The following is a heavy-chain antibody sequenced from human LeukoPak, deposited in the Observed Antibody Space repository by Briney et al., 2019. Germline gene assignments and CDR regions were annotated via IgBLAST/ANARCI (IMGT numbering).Heavy chain of an antibody. CDR3: ARHPAPTGRFDP. CDR2: IIPIFGTA. CDR1: GYTFTSYA. J-gene: IGHJ5*02. Sequence: SVKVSCKASGYTFTSYAISWVRQAPGQGLEWMGRIIPIFGTANYAQKFQGRVTITTDESTSTAYMELSSLRSEDTAVYYCARHPAPTGRFDPWGQGTLVTVSS. V-gene: IGHV1-69*05. D-gene: IGHD7-27*01.